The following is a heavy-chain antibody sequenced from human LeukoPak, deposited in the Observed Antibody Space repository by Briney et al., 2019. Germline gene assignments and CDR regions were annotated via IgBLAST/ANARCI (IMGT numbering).Heavy chain of an antibody. Sequence: ASVKVSCKASGYTFTGYYMHWVRQAPGQGLEWMGRINPNSGGTNYAQKFQGRVTMTRDTSTSTVYMELSSLRSEDTAVYYCARQYCSSTSCLAFDIWGQGTMVTVSS. D-gene: IGHD2-2*01. V-gene: IGHV1-2*06. CDR2: INPNSGGT. J-gene: IGHJ3*02. CDR1: GYTFTGYY. CDR3: ARQYCSSTSCLAFDI.